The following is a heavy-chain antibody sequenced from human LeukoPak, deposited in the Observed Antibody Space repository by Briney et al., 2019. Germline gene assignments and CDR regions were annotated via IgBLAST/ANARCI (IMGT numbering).Heavy chain of an antibody. CDR1: GYSFTSYW. D-gene: IGHD6-13*01. Sequence: GESLKISCKGSGYSFTSYWIGWVRHMPVKVLEWMGIIYPGDSDTRYSPSFQGQVTISADKSISTAYLQWSSLKASDTAMYYCASSIAAAGDPADYWGQGTLVTVSS. CDR2: IYPGDSDT. CDR3: ASSIAAAGDPADY. V-gene: IGHV5-51*01. J-gene: IGHJ4*02.